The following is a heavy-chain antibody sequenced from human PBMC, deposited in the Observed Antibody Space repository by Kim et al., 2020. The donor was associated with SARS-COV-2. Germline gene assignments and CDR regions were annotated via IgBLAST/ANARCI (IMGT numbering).Heavy chain of an antibody. V-gene: IGHV3-49*02. CDR3: TRGYKVSDY. CDR2: GGQI. Sequence: GGQIEYAASVKGRFTISRDDSKSIAYLQMNSLKPEDTAVYYCTRGYKVSDYWGQGTLVTVSS. D-gene: IGHD1-20*01. J-gene: IGHJ4*02.